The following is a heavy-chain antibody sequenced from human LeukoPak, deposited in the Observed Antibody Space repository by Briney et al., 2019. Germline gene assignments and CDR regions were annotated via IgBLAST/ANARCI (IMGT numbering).Heavy chain of an antibody. CDR2: INPSGGST. D-gene: IGHD3-22*01. Sequence: ASVTVSCKASGYTFARYYIHWVRQAPGQGLEWMGIINPSGGSTRYAQKSQGRVTMTRDTSTSTVYMELSSLRSDDTAVYYCARGGYYDSSGSFDPWGQGTLVTVSS. CDR1: GYTFARYY. CDR3: ARGGYYDSSGSFDP. V-gene: IGHV1-46*01. J-gene: IGHJ5*02.